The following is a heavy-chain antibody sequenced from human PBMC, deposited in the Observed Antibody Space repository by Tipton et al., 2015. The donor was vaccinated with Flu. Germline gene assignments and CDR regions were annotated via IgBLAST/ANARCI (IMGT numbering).Heavy chain of an antibody. Sequence: SLRLSCAASGFTFSSYSINWVRQAPGKGLEWVSYISSSSSTIYYADSVKGRFTISRDNAKNSLYLQMNSLRDEDTAVYYCARGADYGSYYFYAMDVWGQGTTVTVSS. D-gene: IGHD3-10*01. CDR2: ISSSSSTI. CDR3: ARGADYGSYYFYAMDV. V-gene: IGHV3-48*02. CDR1: GFTFSSYS. J-gene: IGHJ6*02.